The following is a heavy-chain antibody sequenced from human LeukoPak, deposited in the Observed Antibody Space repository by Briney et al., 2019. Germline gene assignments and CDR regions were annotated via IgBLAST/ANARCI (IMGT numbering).Heavy chain of an antibody. CDR1: GYSFTSYW. CDR3: ARLEQGIAAASMLAYFDY. J-gene: IGHJ4*02. Sequence: GESLKISCKGSGYSFTSYWIGWVRQMPGKGLEWMGIIYPGDSDTRYSPSFQGQVTISADKSISTAYLQWSSLKASDSAMYYCARLEQGIAAASMLAYFDYWGQGTLVTVSS. CDR2: IYPGDSDT. D-gene: IGHD6-13*01. V-gene: IGHV5-51*01.